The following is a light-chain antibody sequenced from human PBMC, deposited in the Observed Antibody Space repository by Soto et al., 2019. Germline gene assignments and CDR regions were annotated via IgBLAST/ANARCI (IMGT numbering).Light chain of an antibody. CDR1: QSISSW. J-gene: IGKJ1*01. CDR2: DAS. Sequence: DIQMTQSPSTLSASVGDRVTITCRASQSISSWLAWYQQKPGKAPKLLIYDASSLESGVPSRFSGSGSGTDFTLTISSLQPDDFATYYCQQYNLWTFGQGTKVEIK. V-gene: IGKV1-5*01. CDR3: QQYNLWT.